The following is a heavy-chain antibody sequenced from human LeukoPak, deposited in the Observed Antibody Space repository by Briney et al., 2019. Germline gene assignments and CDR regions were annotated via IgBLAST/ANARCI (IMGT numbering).Heavy chain of an antibody. Sequence: GGSLRLSCAASGFTLSSYWMSWVRQAPRKGLEWVANTNKDGSEKYYVDSVKGRFTISRDNAKKSLYLQMNSLRAEDTAVYYCARDSPGYLAYDSWGQGTLVTVSS. V-gene: IGHV3-7*04. CDR2: TNKDGSEK. CDR1: GFTLSSYW. CDR3: ARDSPGYLAYDS. J-gene: IGHJ4*02. D-gene: IGHD1-1*01.